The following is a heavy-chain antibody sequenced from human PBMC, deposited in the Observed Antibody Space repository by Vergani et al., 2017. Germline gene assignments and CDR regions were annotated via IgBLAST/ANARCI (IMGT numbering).Heavy chain of an antibody. CDR2: INPKTGDT. Sequence: QVHLVQSGAEVTKPGASVKVSCKASGYPFSDYYMHWVRQAPGQGLEWMGRINPKTGDTNYTHQFQGRFTMTRDTSITTAYMELNSLRSDDTAVYYCAREQWLPIDYFDYWGQGTLVTVSS. D-gene: IGHD6-19*01. J-gene: IGHJ4*02. V-gene: IGHV1-2*02. CDR1: GYPFSDYY. CDR3: AREQWLPIDYFDY.